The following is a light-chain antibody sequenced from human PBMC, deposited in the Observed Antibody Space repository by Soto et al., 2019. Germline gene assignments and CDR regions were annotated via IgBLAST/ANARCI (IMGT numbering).Light chain of an antibody. Sequence: QSVLTQPPSASGTPGQRVTIACSGSSSNIGSTTVKWYQQLPGTAPKLLIYNNNQRPSGLPDRFSGSKSGNSASLAISGLQSEDDADYYCAAWDDSMNGVVFGGGPKLTVL. CDR1: SSNIGSTT. J-gene: IGLJ3*02. CDR2: NNN. V-gene: IGLV1-44*01. CDR3: AAWDDSMNGVV.